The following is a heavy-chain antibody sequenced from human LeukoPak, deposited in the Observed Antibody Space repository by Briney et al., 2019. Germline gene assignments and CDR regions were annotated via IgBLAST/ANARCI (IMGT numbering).Heavy chain of an antibody. J-gene: IGHJ6*04. Sequence: GGSLRLSCAASGFTVSSDYMNWVRQAPGKGLEWVSYISSSGSTIYYADSVKGRFTISRDNAKNSLYLQMNSLRAEDTAVYYCAELGITMIGGVWGKGTTVTISS. D-gene: IGHD3-10*02. CDR3: AELGITMIGGV. V-gene: IGHV3-48*03. CDR1: GFTVSSDY. CDR2: ISSSGSTI.